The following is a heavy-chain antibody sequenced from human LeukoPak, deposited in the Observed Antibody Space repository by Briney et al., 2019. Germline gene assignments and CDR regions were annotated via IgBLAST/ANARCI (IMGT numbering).Heavy chain of an antibody. D-gene: IGHD6-13*01. J-gene: IGHJ4*02. V-gene: IGHV3-74*01. CDR2: INSDGSST. Sequence: GGSLRLSCAASGFTFSSYWMHWVRQAPGKGLVWVSRINSDGSSTSYADSVKGRFTISRDNAKNTLYLQMNSLRAEDTAVYYCARGGPIAAAGVYFDYWGQGTLVTASS. CDR1: GFTFSSYW. CDR3: ARGGPIAAAGVYFDY.